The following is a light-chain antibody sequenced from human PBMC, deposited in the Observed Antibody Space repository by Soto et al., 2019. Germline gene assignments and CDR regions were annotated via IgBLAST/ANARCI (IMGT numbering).Light chain of an antibody. CDR2: WAS. CDR3: QQYYSTPLT. Sequence: SVMIESKDSLVVSLGESATISCKSSQSVLYSSNNKNYLAWYQQKPGQPPKLLIYWASTRESGVPDRFSGSGSGTDFTLTISSLQAEDVAVYYCQQYYSTPLTFGGGTKVDIK. V-gene: IGKV4-1*01. CDR1: QSVLYSSNNKNY. J-gene: IGKJ4*01.